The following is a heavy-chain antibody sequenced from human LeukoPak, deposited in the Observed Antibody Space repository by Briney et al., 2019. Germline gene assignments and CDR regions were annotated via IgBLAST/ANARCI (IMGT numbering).Heavy chain of an antibody. CDR2: IYYSGST. CDR3: FYYGSGVGHSGDEYFDY. V-gene: IGHV4-39*07. Sequence: SETLSLTCTVSGGPISSSSYYWGWIRQPPGKGLEWIGGIYYSGSTYYNPSLKSRVTISVDTSKNQFSLKLSSVTAADTAVYYCFYYGSGVGHSGDEYFDYWGQGTLVTVSS. J-gene: IGHJ4*02. D-gene: IGHD3-10*01. CDR1: GGPISSSSYY.